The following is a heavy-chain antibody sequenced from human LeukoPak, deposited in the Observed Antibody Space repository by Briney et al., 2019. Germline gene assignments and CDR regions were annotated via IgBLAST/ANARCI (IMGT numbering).Heavy chain of an antibody. CDR2: ISSSSSYI. V-gene: IGHV3-21*01. CDR1: GSTFSGHL. J-gene: IGHJ4*02. CDR3: ARRAGSYFDY. Sequence: NPGRSLRLSCAASGSTFSGHLLHWVRQAPGKGLEWVSSISSSSSYIYYADSVKGRFTISRDNAKNSLYLQMNSLRAEDTAVYYCARRAGSYFDYWGQGTLVTVSS. D-gene: IGHD6-13*01.